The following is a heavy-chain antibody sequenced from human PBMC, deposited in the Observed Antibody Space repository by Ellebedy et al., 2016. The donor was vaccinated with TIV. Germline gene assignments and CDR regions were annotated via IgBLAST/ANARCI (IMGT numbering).Heavy chain of an antibody. CDR2: IYDSGST. D-gene: IGHD2-2*01. Sequence: SETLSLTCTVSGGSISSYYWSWIRQPPGKGLEWIGYIYDSGSTNYNPSLKSRVTISLDTSKNQFSLKLSSVTAADTAVYYCGRVGSSEYSIDYWGQGTLVTVSS. CDR1: GGSISSYY. CDR3: GRVGSSEYSIDY. V-gene: IGHV4-59*12. J-gene: IGHJ4*02.